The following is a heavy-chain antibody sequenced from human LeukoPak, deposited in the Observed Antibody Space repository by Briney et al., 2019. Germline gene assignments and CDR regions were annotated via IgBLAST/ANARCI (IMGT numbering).Heavy chain of an antibody. CDR1: GGSITVSDYY. V-gene: IGHV4-39*01. CDR2: ISNTGTT. Sequence: PSGTLSLSCAVSGGSITVSDYYWGWIRLPPGKGLEWIGTISNTGTTYYNPSLKIPVTNSVDKSKNQFSLKLSSVTAADSAVNSCATREHHVLRAPGDYWGQGTLVTVSS. D-gene: IGHD6-6*01. J-gene: IGHJ4*02. CDR3: ATREHHVLRAPGDY.